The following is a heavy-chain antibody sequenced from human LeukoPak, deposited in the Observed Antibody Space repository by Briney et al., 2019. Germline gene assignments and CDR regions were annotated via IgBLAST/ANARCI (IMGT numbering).Heavy chain of an antibody. CDR3: ARDPSGTYYPRVSGALDI. J-gene: IGHJ3*02. D-gene: IGHD1-26*01. CDR2: ISSISSYI. Sequence: GGSLRLSCAASGLTFDDYAMHWVRQAPGKGLEWVSSISSISSYIYYADSVKGRLTVSRDNAKNSLYLQMDSLRAEDTAVYYCARDPSGTYYPRVSGALDIWGQGTMVTVSS. CDR1: GLTFDDYA. V-gene: IGHV3-21*01.